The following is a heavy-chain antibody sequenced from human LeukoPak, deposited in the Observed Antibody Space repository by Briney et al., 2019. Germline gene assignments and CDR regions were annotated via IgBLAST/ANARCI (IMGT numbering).Heavy chain of an antibody. CDR2: TYYSGST. D-gene: IGHD3-3*01. CDR3: ARDQGGYYKGDAFDI. V-gene: IGHV4-39*07. J-gene: IGHJ3*02. Sequence: PSETLSLTCTVSGGSISSSNYYWGRIRQPPGKGLEGIGSTYYSGSTNYNPSLKSRVTISVDASKNQFSLKLSSVTAADTAVYYCARDQGGYYKGDAFDIWGQGTMVTVSS. CDR1: GGSISSSNYY.